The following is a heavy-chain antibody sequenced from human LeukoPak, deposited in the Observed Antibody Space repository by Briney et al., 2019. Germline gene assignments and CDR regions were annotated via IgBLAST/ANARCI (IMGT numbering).Heavy chain of an antibody. CDR1: GGSISSSSYY. J-gene: IGHJ4*02. CDR3: ARQGYYGPFDY. CDR2: IYYSGST. Sequence: SETLSLTCTVSGGSISSSSYYWGWIRQPPGKGLEWIGSIYYSGSTYYNPSLKSRVTISVDTSENQFSLKLSSVTAADTAVYYCARQGYYGPFDYWGQGTLVTVSS. D-gene: IGHD3-3*01. V-gene: IGHV4-39*01.